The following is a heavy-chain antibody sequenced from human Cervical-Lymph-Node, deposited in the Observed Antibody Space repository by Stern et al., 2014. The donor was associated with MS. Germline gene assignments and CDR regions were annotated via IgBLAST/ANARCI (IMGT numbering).Heavy chain of an antibody. V-gene: IGHV3-30-3*01. D-gene: IGHD6-19*01. CDR3: ARGGRGSGLEY. Sequence: QVQLVESGGGVVQPGRSLSLSCVVSGFTFSTYAMHGVRQAPGKGLEGVAFVSYDGTKSNSADSVKARFTISRDNSKNTLYLHMNSLRDEDTAVYFCARGGRGSGLEYWGQGALVTVSS. CDR1: GFTFSTYA. J-gene: IGHJ4*02. CDR2: VSYDGTKS.